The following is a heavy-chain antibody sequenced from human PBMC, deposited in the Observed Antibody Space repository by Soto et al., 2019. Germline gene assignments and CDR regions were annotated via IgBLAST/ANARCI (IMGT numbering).Heavy chain of an antibody. CDR1: GFTFSSYA. CDR3: ANSGYSWSSRLEAFDY. J-gene: IGHJ4*02. D-gene: IGHD6-6*01. CDR2: ISGSGGST. Sequence: EVQLLESGGGLVQPGGSLRLSCAASGFTFSSYAMSWVRQAPGKGLEWVSAISGSGGSTYYADSVKGRFTISRDNSKNTLYLQMNSPRAEDTAVYYCANSGYSWSSRLEAFDYWGQGTLVTVSS. V-gene: IGHV3-23*01.